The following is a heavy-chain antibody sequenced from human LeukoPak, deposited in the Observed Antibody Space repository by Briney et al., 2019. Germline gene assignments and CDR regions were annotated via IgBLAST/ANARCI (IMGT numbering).Heavy chain of an antibody. Sequence: SQTLSLTCVVSGDSVSSKNGAWNWIRQSPSRGLEWLGRTYYRSKWYNDYAESMEGRMTISQDTSKNQYSLHLNSVTPDDTAVYYCARDFGTTGWHTFDYWGQGTPVTVSS. V-gene: IGHV6-1*01. CDR3: ARDFGTTGWHTFDY. CDR2: TYYRSKWYN. J-gene: IGHJ4*02. CDR1: GDSVSSKNGA. D-gene: IGHD6-19*01.